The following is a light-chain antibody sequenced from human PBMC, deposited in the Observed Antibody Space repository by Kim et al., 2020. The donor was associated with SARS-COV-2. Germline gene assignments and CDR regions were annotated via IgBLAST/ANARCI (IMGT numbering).Light chain of an antibody. CDR3: QAWDSSTGVV. CDR2: QDS. J-gene: IGLJ2*01. V-gene: IGLV3-1*01. Sequence: VSPGQTDSITCSGDKLGDKYACWYQQKPGQSPVLVIYQDSKRPSGIPERFSGSNSGNTATLTISGTQAMDEADYYCQAWDSSTGVVFGGGTQLTVL. CDR1: KLGDKY.